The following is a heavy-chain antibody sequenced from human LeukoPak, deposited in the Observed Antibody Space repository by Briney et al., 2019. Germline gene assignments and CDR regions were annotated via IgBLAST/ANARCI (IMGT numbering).Heavy chain of an antibody. CDR3: ASYDSNGYYIAY. V-gene: IGHV6-1*01. CDR1: GDSGA. Sequence: SQTLSLTCAISGDSGAWNWIRQSPSRGLEWLGRTYYRSKWHYHYAVSVKSRITINPDTSKNQFSLQLKSVTPEDTAVYYCASYDSNGYYIAYWGQGTLVTVSS. D-gene: IGHD3-22*01. J-gene: IGHJ4*02. CDR2: TYYRSKWHY.